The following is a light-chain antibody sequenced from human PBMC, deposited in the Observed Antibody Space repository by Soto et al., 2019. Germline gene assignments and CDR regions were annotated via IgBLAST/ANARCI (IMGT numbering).Light chain of an antibody. V-gene: IGLV2-8*01. CDR3: SSYAGSNNLV. CDR2: EVS. Sequence: QSALTQPPSASGSPGQSVTISCTGTSSDLGGYNLVSWYQQHPGKSPKLLIYEVSKRPSGVPDRFSGSKSGSTVSLTVSGLQAEDEGDYYCSSYAGSNNLVFGGGTKLTVL. CDR1: SSDLGGYNL. J-gene: IGLJ3*02.